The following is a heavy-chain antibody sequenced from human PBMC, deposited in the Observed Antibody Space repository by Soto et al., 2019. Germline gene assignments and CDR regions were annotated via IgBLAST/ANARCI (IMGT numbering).Heavy chain of an antibody. D-gene: IGHD3-9*01. CDR2: ISAYNGNT. Sequence: ASVKVSCKASGYTFTSYGISWVRQAPGQGLEWMGWISAYNGNTNYAQKLQGRVTMTTDTSTSTAYMELRSLRSDDTAVYYCARGNTNPGYDLLTGSYTRKDSGMDVWGQGTTVTVSS. V-gene: IGHV1-18*01. CDR1: GYTFTSYG. CDR3: ARGNTNPGYDLLTGSYTRKDSGMDV. J-gene: IGHJ6*02.